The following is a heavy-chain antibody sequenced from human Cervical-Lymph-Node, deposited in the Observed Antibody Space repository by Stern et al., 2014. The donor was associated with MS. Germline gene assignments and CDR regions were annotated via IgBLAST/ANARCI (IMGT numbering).Heavy chain of an antibody. CDR1: GYTFTNYG. V-gene: IGHV1-18*01. D-gene: IGHD6-19*01. CDR2: ISGYNDNT. Sequence: QVQLVQSGAEVKKPGASVKVSCKSSGYTFTNYGISWVRQAPGQGLEWMGWISGYNDNTNYVEKFQGRVTMTTDTSTNTADIELRSVRSDDTAVYYCARDPRVAVAGTGGGFDPWGQGTLVTVSS. J-gene: IGHJ5*02. CDR3: ARDPRVAVAGTGGGFDP.